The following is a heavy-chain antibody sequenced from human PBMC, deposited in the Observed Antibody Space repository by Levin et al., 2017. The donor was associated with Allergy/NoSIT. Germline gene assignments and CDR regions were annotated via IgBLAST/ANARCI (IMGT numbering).Heavy chain of an antibody. Sequence: LGASVKVSCKASGYTFTGYYMHWVRQAPGQGLEWMGWINPNSGGTNYAQKFQGRVTMTRDTSISTAYMELSRLRSDDTAVYYCARAVGYCSGGSCYVDWFDPWGQGTLVTVSS. CDR1: GYTFTGYY. J-gene: IGHJ5*02. CDR3: ARAVGYCSGGSCYVDWFDP. D-gene: IGHD2-15*01. V-gene: IGHV1-2*03. CDR2: INPNSGGT.